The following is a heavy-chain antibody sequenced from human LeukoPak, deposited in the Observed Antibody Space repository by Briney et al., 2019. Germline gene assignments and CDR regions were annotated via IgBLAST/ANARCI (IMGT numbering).Heavy chain of an antibody. Sequence: GGSLRLSCAVSGFTFSSYGMHWVRRAPGKGLEWVAFIRYDGSNKYYADSVKGRFTISRDNSKNTLYLQMNSLRAEDTAVYYCAKDERCSSTSCLRYYYYYYMDVWGKGTTVTVSS. CDR2: IRYDGSNK. J-gene: IGHJ6*03. CDR1: GFTFSSYG. CDR3: AKDERCSSTSCLRYYYYYYMDV. D-gene: IGHD2-2*01. V-gene: IGHV3-30*02.